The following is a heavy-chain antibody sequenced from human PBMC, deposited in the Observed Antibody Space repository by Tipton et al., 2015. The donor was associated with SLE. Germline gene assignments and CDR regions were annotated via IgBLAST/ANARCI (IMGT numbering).Heavy chain of an antibody. V-gene: IGHV1-18*01. CDR2: ISAYNGNT. J-gene: IGHJ3*02. D-gene: IGHD6-19*01. Sequence: QLVQSGAEVKKPGASVKVSCKASGYTFTSYGISWVRQAPGQGLEWMGWISAYNGNTNYAQKLQGRVTMTTDTTTSTAYMELRSLRSDDTAVYYCARNPDYKKRYSNGWRRAFDIWGQGTMVTVSS. CDR3: ARNPDYKKRYSNGWRRAFDI. CDR1: GYTFTSYG.